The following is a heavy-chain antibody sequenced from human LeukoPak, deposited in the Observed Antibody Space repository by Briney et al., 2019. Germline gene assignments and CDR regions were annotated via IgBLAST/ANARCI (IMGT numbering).Heavy chain of an antibody. CDR2: IYYSGST. D-gene: IGHD3-22*01. CDR1: GGSFSGYY. J-gene: IGHJ3*02. CDR3: ARERRIVVVPSAFDI. Sequence: SETLTLTCAVYGGSFSGYYWSWIRQPPGKGLEWIGDIYYSGSTNYIPSLNSRVAISVDTFKMQISLKLSSVTAADTAVYYCARERRIVVVPSAFDIWGQGTMVTVSS. V-gene: IGHV4-59*12.